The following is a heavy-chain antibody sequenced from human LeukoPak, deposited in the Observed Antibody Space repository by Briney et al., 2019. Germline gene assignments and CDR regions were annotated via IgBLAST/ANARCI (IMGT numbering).Heavy chain of an antibody. CDR3: ARSGSGSNFLEY. CDR1: GFTFSSYA. J-gene: IGHJ4*02. V-gene: IGHV3-23*01. Sequence: GGSLRLSCAASGFTFSSYAMNWVRQAPGKGLEWVSGISASGGSTYNADPVKGRFTISRDNSKNTLSLQMNSLRDEDTAVYYCARSGSGSNFLEYWGQGTLVTVSS. CDR2: ISASGGST. D-gene: IGHD3-10*01.